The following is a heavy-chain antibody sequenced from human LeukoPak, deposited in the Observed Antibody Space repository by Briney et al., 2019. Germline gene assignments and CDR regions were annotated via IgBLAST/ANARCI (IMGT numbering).Heavy chain of an antibody. CDR1: GGSISSGGYS. J-gene: IGHJ4*02. D-gene: IGHD4-17*01. Sequence: PSETPSLTCAVSGGSISSGGYSWSWIRQPPGKGLEWIGYIYHSGSTYYNPSLKSRVTISVDRSKNQFSLKLSSVTAADTAVYYCARGDGDYVLPFDYWGQGTLVTVSS. CDR2: IYHSGST. V-gene: IGHV4-30-2*01. CDR3: ARGDGDYVLPFDY.